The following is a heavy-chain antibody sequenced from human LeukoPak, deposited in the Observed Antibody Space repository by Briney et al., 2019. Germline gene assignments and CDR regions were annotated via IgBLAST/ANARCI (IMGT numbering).Heavy chain of an antibody. J-gene: IGHJ4*02. CDR3: ASNAIEGATALSY. D-gene: IGHD1-26*01. Sequence: SSETLSLTCTVSGGSISSGGYYWSWIRQHPGKGLEWIGYIYYSGSTYYNPSLKSRVTISVDTSKNQFSLKLSSVTAADTAVYYCASNAIEGATALSYWGQGTLVTVSS. CDR1: GGSISSGGYY. V-gene: IGHV4-31*03. CDR2: IYYSGST.